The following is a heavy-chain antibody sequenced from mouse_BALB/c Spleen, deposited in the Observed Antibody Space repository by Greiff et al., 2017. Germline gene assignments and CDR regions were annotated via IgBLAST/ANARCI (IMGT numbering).Heavy chain of an antibody. V-gene: IGHV5-17*02. D-gene: IGHD2-2*01. CDR2: ISSGSSTI. CDR1: GFTFSSFG. Sequence: EVKLVESGGGLVQPGGSRKLSCAASGFTFSSFGMHWVRQAPEKGLEWVAYISSGSSTIYYADTVKGRFTISIDNPKNTLFLQMTSLRSEDTAMYYCARWRWGNDGAMDYWGQGTSVTVSS. CDR3: ARWRWGNDGAMDY. J-gene: IGHJ4*01.